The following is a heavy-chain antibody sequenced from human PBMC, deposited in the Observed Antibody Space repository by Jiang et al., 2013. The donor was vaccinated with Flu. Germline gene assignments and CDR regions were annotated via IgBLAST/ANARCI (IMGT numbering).Heavy chain of an antibody. CDR3: ARRVPSPTNRFDP. CDR2: SGST. J-gene: IGHJ5*02. CDR1: GDSISSDF. V-gene: IGHV4-59*01. Sequence: VKPSETLSLTCTVSGDSISSDFWTWIRQPPGKGLEWIGHSGSTNYNPSLKSRVTISVDTSKNQLSLKLSSVTAADTAVYYCARRVPSPTNRFDPWGHGTLVTVSS.